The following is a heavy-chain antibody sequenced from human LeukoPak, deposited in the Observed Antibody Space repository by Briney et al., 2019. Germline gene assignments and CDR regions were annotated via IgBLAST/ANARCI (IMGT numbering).Heavy chain of an antibody. CDR1: GFTFSSYA. V-gene: IGHV3-23*01. D-gene: IGHD1-26*01. CDR3: ARGFSGSYLWDY. Sequence: GGSLRLSCAASGFTFSSYAMSWVRQAPGKGLEWVSTISGSGGSTYYADSVKGRFTISRDNSKNTLYLQMNSLRAEDTAVYYCARGFSGSYLWDYWGQGTLVTVSS. CDR2: ISGSGGST. J-gene: IGHJ4*02.